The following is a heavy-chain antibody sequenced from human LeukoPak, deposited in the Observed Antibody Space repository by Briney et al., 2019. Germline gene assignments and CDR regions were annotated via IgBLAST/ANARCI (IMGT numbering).Heavy chain of an antibody. CDR3: ASGRLVGAPDY. CDR2: ITSDGSGI. CDR1: GFTFSSYW. J-gene: IGHJ4*02. D-gene: IGHD1-26*01. V-gene: IGHV3-74*01. Sequence: PGGPLRLSCAASGFTFSSYWMHWVRQPPGKGLVWVSRITSDGSGIGYADSVKGRFSTSRDNAKNTLYLQMNSLRAEDTAVYYCASGRLVGAPDYWGQGTLVTVSS.